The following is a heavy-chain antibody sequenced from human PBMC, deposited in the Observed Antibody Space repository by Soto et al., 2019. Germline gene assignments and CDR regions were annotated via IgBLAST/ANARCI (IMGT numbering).Heavy chain of an antibody. V-gene: IGHV1-18*01. CDR1: GYSFSIYG. Sequence: GASVKVSCKASGYSFSIYGITWVRQAPGQGLEWMGWINSYNGNTNYAQKLQGRVTMTTDTSTSTAYMELRSLRSDDTAVYYCARDVLASGYRALTYGMDVWGQGTTVTVSS. CDR3: ARDVLASGYRALTYGMDV. CDR2: INSYNGNT. D-gene: IGHD3-22*01. J-gene: IGHJ6*02.